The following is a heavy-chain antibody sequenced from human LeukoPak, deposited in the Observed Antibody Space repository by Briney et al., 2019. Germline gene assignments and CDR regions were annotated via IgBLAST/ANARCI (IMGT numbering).Heavy chain of an antibody. CDR2: INHSGST. CDR1: GGSFSRYY. J-gene: IGHJ4*02. Sequence: PSETLSLTCAVYGGSFSRYYRSWIRQPPGKGLEWIGEINHSGSTNYNPSLKSRVTISIDTSKNQFSLKLSSVTAADTAIYYCARGRSSGLSSSIDSWGQGSLVTVSS. V-gene: IGHV4-34*01. D-gene: IGHD6-19*01. CDR3: ARGRSSGLSSSIDS.